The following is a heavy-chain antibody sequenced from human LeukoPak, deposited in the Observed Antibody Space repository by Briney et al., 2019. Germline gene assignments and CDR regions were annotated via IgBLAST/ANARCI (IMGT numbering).Heavy chain of an antibody. CDR1: GFTFGDYG. J-gene: IGHJ4*02. D-gene: IGHD2-21*02. CDR3: SNSYCGGDCYSGGYFDY. V-gene: IGHV3-49*04. CDR2: IRSEAYGGTT. Sequence: GRSLRLSCTGSGFTFGDYGMSWVRQAPGKGLEWVGFIRSEAYGGTTEYAASVKGRFTISRDDSKSIAYLQMNSLKTEDTAVYYCSNSYCGGDCYSGGYFDYWGQGTLVTVSS.